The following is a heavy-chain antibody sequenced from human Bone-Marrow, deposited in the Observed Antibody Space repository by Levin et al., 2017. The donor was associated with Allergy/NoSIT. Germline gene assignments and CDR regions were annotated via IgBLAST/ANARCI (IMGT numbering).Heavy chain of an antibody. J-gene: IGHJ4*02. D-gene: IGHD3-16*01. CDR1: GFTFSTSA. V-gene: IGHV3-21*01. Sequence: GESLKISCTASGFTFSTSAMNWVRQAPGKGLEWVSSIPSSSNYIFYADSVKGRFIISRDNAKNSLFLQMDSLKVEDTAVYYCARGGGSLNYWGQGTLVAVSS. CDR2: IPSSSNYI. CDR3: ARGGGSLNY.